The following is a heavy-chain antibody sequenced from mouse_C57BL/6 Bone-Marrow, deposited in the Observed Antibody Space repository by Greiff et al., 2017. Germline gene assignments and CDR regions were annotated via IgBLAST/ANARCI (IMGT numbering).Heavy chain of an antibody. CDR1: GYTFTSYW. J-gene: IGHJ1*03. CDR2: IYPGSGSP. V-gene: IGHV1-55*01. Sequence: QVQLQQPGAELVMPGASVKMSCKASGYTFTSYWITWVKQRPGQGLEWIGDIYPGSGSPNYNKKFKSKATLTVDTSSSTAYMQLSSLTSEDSAVYCCARGLLQGYWSLDVWGTGTTVTVSS. D-gene: IGHD1-1*01. CDR3: ARGLLQGYWSLDV.